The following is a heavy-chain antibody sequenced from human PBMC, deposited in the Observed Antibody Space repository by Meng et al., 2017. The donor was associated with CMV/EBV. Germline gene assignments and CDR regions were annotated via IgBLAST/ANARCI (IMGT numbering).Heavy chain of an antibody. D-gene: IGHD3-9*01. CDR1: GYTFTSYD. CDR2: MNPNSGNT. CDR3: AREVGDGNDINYYYYYGMDV. Sequence: ASVKVSCKASGYTFTSYDINWVRQATGQGLEWMGRMNPNSGNTGYAQKFQGRVTITRNSSISTAYMELSSLRSEDTAVYYCAREVGDGNDINYYYYYGMDVWGQGTTVTVSS. J-gene: IGHJ6*02. V-gene: IGHV1-8*01.